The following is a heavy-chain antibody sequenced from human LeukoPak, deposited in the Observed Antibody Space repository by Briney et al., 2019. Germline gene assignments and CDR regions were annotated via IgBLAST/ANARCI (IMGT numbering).Heavy chain of an antibody. D-gene: IGHD3-22*01. Sequence: GGSLRLSCAASGFTFSSYAMSWVHQAPGKGLEWVSAISGSGGSTYYADSVKGRFTISRDNSKNTLYLQMNSLRAEDTAVYYCAKDSYYYDSSGYPHQFDYWGQGTLVTVSS. V-gene: IGHV3-23*01. J-gene: IGHJ4*02. CDR1: GFTFSSYA. CDR3: AKDSYYYDSSGYPHQFDY. CDR2: ISGSGGST.